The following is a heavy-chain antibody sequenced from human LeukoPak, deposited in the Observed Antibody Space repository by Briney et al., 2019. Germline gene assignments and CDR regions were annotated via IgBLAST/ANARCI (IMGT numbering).Heavy chain of an antibody. CDR2: ISSSSSYI. D-gene: IGHD3-10*01. Sequence: GGSLRLSCTASGFTFNNYAMTWVRQAPGKGLEWVSSISSSSSYIYYADSVKGRFTISRDNANNSLYLQMNSLRAEDTAVYYCARRRGYYGSGSYSYDYWGQGTLVTVSS. V-gene: IGHV3-21*01. CDR1: GFTFNNYA. J-gene: IGHJ4*02. CDR3: ARRRGYYGSGSYSYDY.